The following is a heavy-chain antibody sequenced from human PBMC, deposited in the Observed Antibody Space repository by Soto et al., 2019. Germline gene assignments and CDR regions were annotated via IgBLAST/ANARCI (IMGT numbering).Heavy chain of an antibody. V-gene: IGHV1-18*01. J-gene: IGHJ4*02. CDR1: GYTFTSYG. Sequence: HVQLVQSGAEVKEPGASVKVSCKASGYTFTSYGISWVRQAPGQGLEWLGRISAYNGNTNYAQKLQGRVTMTTDTLTSTAYMELRSLRSDDTAVYYCARRATQGYCSSTSCYFDYWGQGTLVTVSS. CDR2: ISAYNGNT. D-gene: IGHD2-2*01. CDR3: ARRATQGYCSSTSCYFDY.